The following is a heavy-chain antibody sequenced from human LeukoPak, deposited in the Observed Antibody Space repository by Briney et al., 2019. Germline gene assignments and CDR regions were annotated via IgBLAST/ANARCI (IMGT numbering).Heavy chain of an antibody. CDR1: EYRFNSYW. CDR3: ARGGRSGYDPNWLDP. V-gene: IGHV5-10-1*01. D-gene: IGHD5-12*01. Sequence: VESLRIYCKGSEYRFNSYWISWVRQMPGKGLEWTGRIDPSDSYTNYSPFFQGHVNISADKSISTVYLQWSSLKASDTAMYYCARGGRSGYDPNWLDPWAEGPLVTVSS. CDR2: IDPSDSYT. J-gene: IGHJ5*02.